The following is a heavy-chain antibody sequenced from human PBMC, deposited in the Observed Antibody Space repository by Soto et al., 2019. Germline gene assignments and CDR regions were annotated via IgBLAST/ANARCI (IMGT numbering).Heavy chain of an antibody. D-gene: IGHD4-17*01. Sequence: QVQLQESGPGRVKPSETLSLTCTVSGGSISSYYWGWFRQPPGKGLEWIGYIYYSGGTNYNPSLKSRVTISVDTSKNQFSLKLSSVTAADTAVYYCARVYGDYLDYWGQGTLVTVSS. J-gene: IGHJ4*02. CDR3: ARVYGDYLDY. V-gene: IGHV4-59*01. CDR2: IYYSGGT. CDR1: GGSISSYY.